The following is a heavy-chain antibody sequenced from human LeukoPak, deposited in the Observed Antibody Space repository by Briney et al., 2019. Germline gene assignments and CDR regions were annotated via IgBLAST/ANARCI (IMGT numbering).Heavy chain of an antibody. CDR1: GYSFTSYW. CDR2: IYPGDSET. D-gene: IGHD1-26*01. J-gene: IGHJ4*02. V-gene: IGHV5-51*01. CDR3: ARRRDLYSGSYYPFDY. Sequence: GESLKISCKGSGYSFTSYWIGWVRQMPGKGLEWRGIIYPGDSETRYSPSFQGQVTISADKSISTAYLQWSSLKASDTAMYYCARRRDLYSGSYYPFDYWGQGTLVTVSS.